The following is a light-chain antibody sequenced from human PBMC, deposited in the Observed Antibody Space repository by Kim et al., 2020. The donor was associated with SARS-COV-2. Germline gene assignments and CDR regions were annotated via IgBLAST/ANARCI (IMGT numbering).Light chain of an antibody. V-gene: IGKV1-5*03. J-gene: IGKJ2*01. Sequence: SASVGDRVIITCRASQSINNWLAWYQLKPGKAPKLLIYKASTLESGVPSRFSGSASGTEFTLTISSLHPDDFATYYCQQYDTYSYTFGQGTKLEI. CDR3: QQYDTYSYT. CDR1: QSINNW. CDR2: KAS.